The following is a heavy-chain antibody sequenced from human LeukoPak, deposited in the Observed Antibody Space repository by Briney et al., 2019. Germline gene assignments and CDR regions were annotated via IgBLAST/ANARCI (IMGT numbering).Heavy chain of an antibody. CDR3: TRGLSITMVRGVVH. J-gene: IGHJ4*02. CDR1: GFTFSNAW. CDR2: IKSKTDGGTT. V-gene: IGHV3-15*01. D-gene: IGHD3-10*01. Sequence: KAGGSLRLSCAASGFTFSNAWMSWVRQAPGKGLEWVGRIKSKTDGGTTDYAAPVKGRFTISRDDSKNTLYLQMNSLKTEDTAVYYCTRGLSITMVRGVVHWGQGTLVTVSS.